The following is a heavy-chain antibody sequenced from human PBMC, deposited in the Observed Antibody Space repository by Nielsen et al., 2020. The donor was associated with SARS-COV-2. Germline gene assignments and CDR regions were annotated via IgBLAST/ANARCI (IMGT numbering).Heavy chain of an antibody. D-gene: IGHD1-26*01. V-gene: IGHV6-1*01. Sequence: WIRQSPSRGLEWLGRTYYRSKWYNDYAVSVKSRITINPDTSKNQFSLHLNSVTPEDTAVYYCARDRWELLPNGLYYYYYGMDVWGQGTTVTVSS. CDR3: ARDRWELLPNGLYYYYYGMDV. J-gene: IGHJ6*02. CDR2: TYYRSKWYN.